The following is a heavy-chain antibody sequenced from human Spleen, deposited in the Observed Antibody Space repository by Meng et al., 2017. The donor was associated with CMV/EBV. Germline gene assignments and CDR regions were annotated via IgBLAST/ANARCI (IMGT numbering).Heavy chain of an antibody. CDR3: ARDGGIAARRKLDY. CDR1: GFTFSTFD. J-gene: IGHJ4*02. CDR2: IWYDGNNK. D-gene: IGHD6-6*01. Sequence: GESLKISCAASGFTFSTFDMHWVRQTPDKGLEWVAVIWYDGNNKLYGDPVRGRFTVSRDNSRNTLYLEMNSLGDEDTAVYYCARDGGIAARRKLDYWGQGTLVTVSS. V-gene: IGHV3-33*01.